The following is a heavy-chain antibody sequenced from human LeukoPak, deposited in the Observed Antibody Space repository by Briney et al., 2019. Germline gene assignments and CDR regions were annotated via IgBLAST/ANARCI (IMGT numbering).Heavy chain of an antibody. D-gene: IGHD1-1*01. Sequence: GGSLRLSCAASGFTFSRYAMSGVRQAPGKGLEWVSAISGGGDNTYYADSVRGRFTISRDNSKNTLFLQMNSLRAEDTAIYYCAKPVDGASVQRYFQHWGQGTLVTVSS. CDR3: AKPVDGASVQRYFQH. CDR2: ISGGGDNT. CDR1: GFTFSRYA. J-gene: IGHJ1*01. V-gene: IGHV3-23*01.